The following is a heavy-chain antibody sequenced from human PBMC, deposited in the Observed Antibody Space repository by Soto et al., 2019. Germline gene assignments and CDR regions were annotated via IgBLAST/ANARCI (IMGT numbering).Heavy chain of an antibody. V-gene: IGHV3-48*01. CDR2: ISSATTTI. CDR1: GFTFSSYS. J-gene: IGHJ4*02. D-gene: IGHD6-13*01. Sequence: EVQLVESGGGLVQPGGSLRLSCAASGFTFSSYSMNWVRQAPGKGLEWVSYISSATTTIYYADSVKGRFTISRDNAKNSLYLQMHSLRADDTAVYYCARGIAAAGPKLDYWGQGTLVTVSS. CDR3: ARGIAAAGPKLDY.